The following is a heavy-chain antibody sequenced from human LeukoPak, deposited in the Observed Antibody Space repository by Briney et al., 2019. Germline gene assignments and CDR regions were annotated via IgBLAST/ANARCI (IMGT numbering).Heavy chain of an antibody. V-gene: IGHV3-11*03. CDR2: ISSSSSYT. J-gene: IGHJ4*02. Sequence: GGSLRLSCAASGFTFSDYYMSWIRQAPGKGLEWVSYISSSSSYTNYADSVKGRFTISRDNAKNSLYLQMNSLRAEDTAVYYCAKGDIVVVVAANLDYWGQGTLVTVSS. CDR1: GFTFSDYY. CDR3: AKGDIVVVVAANLDY. D-gene: IGHD2-15*01.